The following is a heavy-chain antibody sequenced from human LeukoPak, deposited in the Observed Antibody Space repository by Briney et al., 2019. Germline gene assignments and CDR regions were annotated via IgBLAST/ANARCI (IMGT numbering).Heavy chain of an antibody. V-gene: IGHV4-59*01. Sequence: SETLSLTCTVSGVSISSYYWSWIRQPPGKGLEWIGHISDSGDTNYNPSRKSRVTISVDTSKKQFSLKLSSVTTADTAVYYCARESYYDSSGYFNDTFDVWGQGTLVTVSS. CDR1: GVSISSYY. CDR3: ARESYYDSSGYFNDTFDV. J-gene: IGHJ3*01. D-gene: IGHD3-22*01. CDR2: ISDSGDT.